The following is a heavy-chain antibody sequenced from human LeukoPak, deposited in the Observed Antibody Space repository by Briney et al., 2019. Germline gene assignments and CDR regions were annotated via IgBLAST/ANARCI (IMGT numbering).Heavy chain of an antibody. V-gene: IGHV3-7*04. CDR1: GFTFSTYW. CDR2: IKQDGSEK. CDR3: ARGGYQLLWY. D-gene: IGHD2-2*01. Sequence: GGSLRLSCAASGFTFSTYWMSWVGQAPGTGLEWVASIKQDGSEKSYVDSVKGRFTISRDNAKNSLYLQMNSLRAEDTAVYYCARGGYQLLWYWGQGTLVTVSS. J-gene: IGHJ4*02.